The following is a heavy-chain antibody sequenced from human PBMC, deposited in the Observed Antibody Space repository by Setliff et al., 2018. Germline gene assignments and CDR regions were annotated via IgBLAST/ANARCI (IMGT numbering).Heavy chain of an antibody. D-gene: IGHD3-22*01. Sequence: PSETLSLTCTVSDGSISTYYWSWIRQPPGKRLEWIGFIHHSGSTHYNPSLKSRVTISLDSSKTQFSLKLSSVTAADTAVYYCARAMYSAGYYGGGYSYYYMDVWGKGTTVTVSS. CDR1: DGSISTYY. V-gene: IGHV4-59*08. J-gene: IGHJ6*03. CDR3: ARAMYSAGYYGGGYSYYYMDV. CDR2: IHHSGST.